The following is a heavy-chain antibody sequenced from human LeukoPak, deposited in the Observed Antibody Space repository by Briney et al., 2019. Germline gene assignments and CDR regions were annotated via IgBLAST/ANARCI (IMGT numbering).Heavy chain of an antibody. Sequence: GASVKVSCKVSGYTLTELSMHWVRQAPRKGLEWMGGFDPEDGETIYAQKFQGRVTMTEDTSTDTAYMELSSLRSEDTAVYYCATGYCSGGSCSNWFDPWGQGTLVTVSS. D-gene: IGHD2-15*01. CDR1: GYTLTELS. J-gene: IGHJ5*02. CDR3: ATGYCSGGSCSNWFDP. CDR2: FDPEDGET. V-gene: IGHV1-24*01.